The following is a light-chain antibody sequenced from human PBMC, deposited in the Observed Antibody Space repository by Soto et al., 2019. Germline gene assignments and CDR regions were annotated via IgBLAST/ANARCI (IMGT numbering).Light chain of an antibody. J-gene: IGKJ4*01. CDR3: QQYGSSPLT. V-gene: IGKV3-20*01. CDR2: AAS. Sequence: EIVLTQSPGTLSLSPGERATLSCRASQSVSSSYLAWYQQKPGQAPRLLIYAASSMATGLPDRFSGSGSGTDFTLTISRLEPEDFAVYYCQQYGSSPLTFGGGSKVEIK. CDR1: QSVSSSY.